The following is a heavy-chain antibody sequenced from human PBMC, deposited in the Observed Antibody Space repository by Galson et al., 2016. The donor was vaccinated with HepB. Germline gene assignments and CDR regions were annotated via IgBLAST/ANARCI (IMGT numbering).Heavy chain of an antibody. V-gene: IGHV3-7*03. CDR1: GFTLGSFW. J-gene: IGHJ4*02. D-gene: IGHD1-14*01. CDR3: ANHRG. Sequence: SLRLSCAASGFTLGSFWMTWVRQSPGRGLEWVSTIKPDDSGRYYVDSVKGRFTISRDNAKNSLSLQMNSLRPEDTAVYYCANHRGWGQGTLVTVSS. CDR2: IKPDDSGR.